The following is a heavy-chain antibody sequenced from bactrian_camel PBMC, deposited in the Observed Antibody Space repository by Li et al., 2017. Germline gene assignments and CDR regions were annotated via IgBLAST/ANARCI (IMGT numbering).Heavy chain of an antibody. CDR3: AARRTLRTCTVVPGDYSD. CDR2: IWTGGGST. J-gene: IGHJ4*01. D-gene: IGHD6*01. CDR1: GFAFSNNW. V-gene: IGHV3S19*01. Sequence: DVQLVESGGGLVQPGGSLRLSCAASGFAFSNNWMHWVRQAPGKGLEWVSSIWTGGGSTYYADSVKGRFTISKDNAENTLYLHMNSLKPGDMAVYYCAARRTLRTCTVVPGDYSDWGQGTQVTVS.